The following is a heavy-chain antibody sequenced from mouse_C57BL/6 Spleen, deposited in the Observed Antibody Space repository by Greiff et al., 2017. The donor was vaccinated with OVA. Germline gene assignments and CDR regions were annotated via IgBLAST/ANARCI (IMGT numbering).Heavy chain of an antibody. Sequence: VQLQQSGGDLVKPGGSLKLSCAASGFTFSSYGMSWVRQTPDKRLEWVATISSGGSYTYYPDSVKGRFTISRDNAKNTLYLQIRSLKSEDTAMYYCARQGGGRQTAQVDYWGQGTTLTVSS. CDR1: GFTFSSYG. J-gene: IGHJ2*01. CDR3: ARQGGGRQTAQVDY. D-gene: IGHD3-2*02. CDR2: ISSGGSYT. V-gene: IGHV5-6*01.